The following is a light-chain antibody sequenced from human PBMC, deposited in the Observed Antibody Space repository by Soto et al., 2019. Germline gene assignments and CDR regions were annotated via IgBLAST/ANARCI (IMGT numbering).Light chain of an antibody. CDR1: SSDVGSYYA. J-gene: IGLJ3*02. CDR2: EAN. Sequence: QSALTQPASVSGSPGQSITISCTGTSSDVGSYYAVSWYQHHPGKAPKIIIYEANKRPSGASNRFTGSRSGNTASLTISGLQAEDEADYYCCSYADSNTWVFGGGTKLTVL. CDR3: CSYADSNTWV. V-gene: IGLV2-23*01.